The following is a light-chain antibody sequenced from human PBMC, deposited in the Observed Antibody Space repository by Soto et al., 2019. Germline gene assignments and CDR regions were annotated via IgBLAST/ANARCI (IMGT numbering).Light chain of an antibody. CDR3: CSYAGNRIFI. J-gene: IGLJ2*01. Sequence: QSALTQPASVSGSPGQSITISCIGTSSDVGAYDLVSWYQQHPGTAPRLIIYENIRRPSTIASRFSVSKSGNTASLTISGLRAEDEANYHCCSYAGNRIFIFGGGTKLTVL. CDR1: SSDVGAYDL. CDR2: ENI. V-gene: IGLV2-23*01.